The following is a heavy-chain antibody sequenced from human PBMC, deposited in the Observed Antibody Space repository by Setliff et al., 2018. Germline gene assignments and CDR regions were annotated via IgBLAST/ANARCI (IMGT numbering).Heavy chain of an antibody. CDR2: IRHDGSNE. D-gene: IGHD3-22*01. Sequence: PGGSLRLSCAASGFTSSMYGVHWVRQAPGKGLEWVAYIRHDGSNENYADSVKGRFTISRDNSRNTLFLQMNSLRVEDTGVYYCAKDTHYYASSGYYCFDYWGQGTLVTVSS. V-gene: IGHV3-30*02. CDR3: AKDTHYYASSGYYCFDY. J-gene: IGHJ4*02. CDR1: GFTSSMYG.